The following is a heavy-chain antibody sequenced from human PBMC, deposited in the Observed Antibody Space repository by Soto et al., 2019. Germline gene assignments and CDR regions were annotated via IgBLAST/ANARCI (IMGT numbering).Heavy chain of an antibody. CDR3: AGDLGGNARLYYYYYGMDV. J-gene: IGHJ6*02. Sequence: ASVKVSCKASGYTFTSYGISWVRQAPGQGLEWMGWISAYNGNTNYAQKLQGRVTMTTDTSTSTAYMELRSLRSDDTAVYYCAGDLGGNARLYYYYYGMDVWGQGTTVTVSS. CDR1: GYTFTSYG. D-gene: IGHD2-15*01. V-gene: IGHV1-18*01. CDR2: ISAYNGNT.